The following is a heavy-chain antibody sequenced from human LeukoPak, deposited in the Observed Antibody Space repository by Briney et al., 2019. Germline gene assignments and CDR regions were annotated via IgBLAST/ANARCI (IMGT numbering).Heavy chain of an antibody. CDR1: GFTFSSYS. V-gene: IGHV3-21*04. CDR3: ARDRAYGDYAA. D-gene: IGHD4-17*01. Sequence: PGGSLRLSCAASGFTFSSYSMNWVRQAPGKGLEWVSSISSSSSYIYYADSVKGRFTISRDNSKNTVYLQMNSLRADDTAVYYCARDRAYGDYAAWGQGTLVTVSS. J-gene: IGHJ5*02. CDR2: ISSSSSYI.